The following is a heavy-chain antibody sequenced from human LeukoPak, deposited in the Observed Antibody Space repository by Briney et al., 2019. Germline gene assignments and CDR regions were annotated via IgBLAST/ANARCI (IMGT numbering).Heavy chain of an antibody. Sequence: PSETLSLTCTVSGGSISSGSYYWSWIRQPAGEGLEWIGRIYTSGSTNYNPSLKSRVPISVDTSKNQFSLKLSSVTAADTAVYYCAREFAVTTTIDYWGQGTLVTVSS. CDR2: IYTSGST. D-gene: IGHD4-17*01. CDR3: AREFAVTTTIDY. CDR1: GGSISSGSYY. J-gene: IGHJ4*02. V-gene: IGHV4-61*02.